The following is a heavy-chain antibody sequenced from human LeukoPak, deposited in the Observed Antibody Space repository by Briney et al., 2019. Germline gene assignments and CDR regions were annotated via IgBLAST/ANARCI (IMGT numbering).Heavy chain of an antibody. CDR3: ARDYGDTAATPFDY. D-gene: IGHD5-18*01. V-gene: IGHV3-21*01. Sequence: AGSLRVSCAASGFTFSGYSMNWVRQAPGKGVEWVSSISSSSSYIYYADSVKGRFTISRDNAKNSLCLQMNSLRAEDTAVYYCARDYGDTAATPFDYWGQGTLVTVSS. CDR2: ISSSSSYI. J-gene: IGHJ4*02. CDR1: GFTFSGYS.